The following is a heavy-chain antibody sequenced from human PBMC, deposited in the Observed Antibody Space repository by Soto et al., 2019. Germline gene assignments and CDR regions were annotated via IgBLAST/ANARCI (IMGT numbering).Heavy chain of an antibody. CDR3: ARITMVRGVIITWDY. V-gene: IGHV1-18*01. D-gene: IGHD3-10*01. CDR1: GYTFTSYG. J-gene: IGHJ4*02. CDR2: ISAYNGNT. Sequence: ASVKVSCTASGYTFTSYGISWVRQAPGQGLEWMGWISAYNGNTNYAQKLQGRVTMTTDTSTSTAYMELRSLRSDDTAVYYCARITMVRGVIITWDYWGQGTLVTVSS.